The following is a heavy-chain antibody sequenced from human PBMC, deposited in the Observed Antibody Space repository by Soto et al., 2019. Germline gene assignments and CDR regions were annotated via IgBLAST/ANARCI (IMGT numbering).Heavy chain of an antibody. J-gene: IGHJ5*02. CDR2: IYYSGST. D-gene: IGHD3-3*01. CDR1: GGSISSSSYY. Sequence: SETLSLTCTVSGGSISSSSYYWGWIRQPPGKGLEWIGSIYYSGSTYYNPSLKSRVTISVDTSKNQFSLKLSSVTAADTAVYYCARHYDYQNWFDPWGQGTLVTVSS. V-gene: IGHV4-39*01. CDR3: ARHYDYQNWFDP.